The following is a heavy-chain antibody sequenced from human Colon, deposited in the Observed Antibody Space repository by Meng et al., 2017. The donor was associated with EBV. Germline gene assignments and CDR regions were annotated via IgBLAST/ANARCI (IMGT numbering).Heavy chain of an antibody. Sequence: EVQLVESGGGLVQPGGSLRPSCAASGFTFSNYWMHWVRQAPGKGLVWVSRIKNDGSFTAYADSVKGRFTISRDNAKNTLYLQMNSLRAEDTAVYYCAKSDYFDNWGQGTLVTVSS. V-gene: IGHV3-74*01. CDR1: GFTFSNYW. CDR2: IKNDGSFT. J-gene: IGHJ4*02. CDR3: AKSDYFDN.